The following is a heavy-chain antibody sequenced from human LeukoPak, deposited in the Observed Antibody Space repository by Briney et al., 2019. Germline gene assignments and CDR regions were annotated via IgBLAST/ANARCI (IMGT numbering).Heavy chain of an antibody. J-gene: IGHJ4*02. CDR1: GGSISSYY. V-gene: IGHV4-59*01. CDR2: IYYSGST. Sequence: SETLSLTCTVSGGSISSYYWSWIRQPPGKGLEWIGYIYYSGSTNYNPSLRSRVTISVDTSKDQFSLKLSSVTAADTAVYYCARDTYPSDYFDYWGQGTLVTVSS. D-gene: IGHD2-2*01. CDR3: ARDTYPSDYFDY.